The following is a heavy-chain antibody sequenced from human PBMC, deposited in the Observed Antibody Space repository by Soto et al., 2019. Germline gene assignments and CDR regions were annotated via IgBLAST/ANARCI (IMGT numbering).Heavy chain of an antibody. CDR3: AREVLYTTSEEWFNP. V-gene: IGHV3-11*01. CDR1: GFTFSDYY. Sequence: GGALRLSCAASGFTFSDYYMTWIRQAPGKGLEWVSYISSSGITIYYADSVKGRFTISRDNAKNSLYLQMHSLRDEDSAVYYCAREVLYTTSEEWFNPWGQGTLVTVSS. D-gene: IGHD6-13*01. CDR2: ISSSGITI. J-gene: IGHJ5*02.